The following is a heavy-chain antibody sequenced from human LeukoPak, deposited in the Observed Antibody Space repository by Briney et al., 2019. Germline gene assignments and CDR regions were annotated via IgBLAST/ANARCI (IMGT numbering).Heavy chain of an antibody. D-gene: IGHD2-15*01. CDR3: ARHSSRYCSGGSCYFPFFDNWFDP. CDR2: IYYSGST. J-gene: IGHJ5*02. Sequence: WVRQAPGKGLEWIGSIYYSGSTYYNPSLKSRVTISVDTSKNQFSLKLSSVTAADTAVYYCARHSSRYCSGGSCYFPFFDNWFDPWGQGTLVTVSS. V-gene: IGHV4-39*01.